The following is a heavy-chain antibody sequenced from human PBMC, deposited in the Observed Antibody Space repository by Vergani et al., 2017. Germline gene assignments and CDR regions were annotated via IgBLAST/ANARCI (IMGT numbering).Heavy chain of an antibody. CDR1: GFTFSNFG. V-gene: IGHV3-30*02. CDR3: AKYVRDSTNGLPDS. CDR2: IGKDGINT. Sequence: QVQLVESAGGVVQPGGSLRLSCAASGFTFSNFGMHWIRQAPGKGLEWLGDIGKDGINTRYRDAVKGRVTVSRDNSKDILYLQMDSLRSEDTALYYCAKYVRDSTNGLPDSWGTGTLVIVSS. J-gene: IGHJ4*02. D-gene: IGHD2-21*02.